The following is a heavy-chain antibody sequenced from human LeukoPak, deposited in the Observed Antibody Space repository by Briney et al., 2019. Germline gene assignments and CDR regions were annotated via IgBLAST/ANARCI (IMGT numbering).Heavy chain of an antibody. CDR1: GITFSDQY. D-gene: IGHD5-12*01. CDR2: SRNKANSYTP. V-gene: IGHV3-72*01. CDR3: ARDVRHIVATITGGTYNNYYGMDV. J-gene: IGHJ6*02. Sequence: PGGSLRLSCVASGITFSDQYMDWVRQAPGKGLEWVGRSRNKANSYTPEYAASVNGRFTISRDDSKNSLYLQMNSLRDEDTAIYYCARDVRHIVATITGGTYNNYYGMDVWGQGTTVTVSS.